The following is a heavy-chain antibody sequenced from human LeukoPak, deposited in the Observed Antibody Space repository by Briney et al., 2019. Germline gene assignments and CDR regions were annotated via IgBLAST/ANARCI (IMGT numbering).Heavy chain of an antibody. CDR2: INHSGST. D-gene: IGHD6-6*01. V-gene: IGHV4-34*01. CDR1: GGSFSGYY. CDR3: ARKSSSYRY. J-gene: IGHJ4*02. Sequence: SETLSLTCAVYGGSFSGYYWSWIRQPPGKGLEWIGEINHSGSTNYNPSLKSRVTISVDTSKNQFSLKLSSVTAADTAVYYCARKSSSYRYWGQGTLVTVSS.